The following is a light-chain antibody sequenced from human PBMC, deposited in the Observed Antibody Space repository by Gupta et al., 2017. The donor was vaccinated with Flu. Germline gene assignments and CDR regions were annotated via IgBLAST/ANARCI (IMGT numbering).Light chain of an antibody. V-gene: IGKV1-5*03. CDR3: QQYESYSWT. J-gene: IGKJ1*01. CDR1: QSISIW. CDR2: KAS. Sequence: IQMTQSPSTLSASVGDRVTITCRASQSISIWLAWYQQKPGKAPNLLIYKASTLESGVPSRFSGSGSGTEFTLAISSLQPDDFATYYCQQYESYSWTFGQGTKVEIK.